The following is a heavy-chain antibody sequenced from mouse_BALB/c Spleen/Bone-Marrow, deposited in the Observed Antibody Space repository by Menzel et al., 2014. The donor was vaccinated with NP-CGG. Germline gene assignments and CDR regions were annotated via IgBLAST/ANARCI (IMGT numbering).Heavy chain of an antibody. J-gene: IGHJ3*01. D-gene: IGHD3-2*01. Sequence: VKLMESGAELVKPGASVKLSCKASGYTFXIYYMFWVKQRPGQGLEWIGEINPSNGGTNFNEKFKSKATPTVDKSSSTAYMQLSSLTSEDSAVYYCTRNGPDSSGYPAWFAYWGQGTLVTVSA. CDR2: INPSNGGT. CDR3: TRNGPDSSGYPAWFAY. V-gene: IGHV1S81*02. CDR1: GYTFXIYY.